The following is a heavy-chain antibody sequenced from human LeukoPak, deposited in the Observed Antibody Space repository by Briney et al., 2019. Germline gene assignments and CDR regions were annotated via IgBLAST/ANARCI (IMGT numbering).Heavy chain of an antibody. J-gene: IGHJ4*02. D-gene: IGHD4-23*01. CDR1: GFTFSSYS. V-gene: IGHV3-21*01. CDR2: ISSSSSYI. CDR3: ASGGYGGPPV. Sequence: PGGSLRLCCAASGFTFSSYSMNRVRQAPGKGLEWVSSISSSSSYIYYADSVKGRFTISRDNAKNSLYLQMNSLRAEDTAVYYCASGGYGGPPVWGQGTLVTVSS.